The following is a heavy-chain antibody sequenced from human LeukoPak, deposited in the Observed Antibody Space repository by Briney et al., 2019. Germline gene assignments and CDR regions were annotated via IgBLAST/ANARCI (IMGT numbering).Heavy chain of an antibody. Sequence: GGSLRLSCAASGFPFSSYSMNWVRQAPGKGLEWVSSISSGTSFIYYADSVKGRFTISRDNAKNSLYLQMDSLRAEDTAVYYCARDGITMRILEYWGQGTLVTVSS. J-gene: IGHJ4*02. V-gene: IGHV3-21*01. CDR1: GFPFSSYS. D-gene: IGHD3-10*01. CDR3: ARDGITMRILEY. CDR2: ISSGTSFI.